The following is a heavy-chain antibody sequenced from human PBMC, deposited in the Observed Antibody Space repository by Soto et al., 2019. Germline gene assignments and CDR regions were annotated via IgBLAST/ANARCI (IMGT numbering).Heavy chain of an antibody. V-gene: IGHV3-21*01. D-gene: IGHD1-26*01. CDR3: ARGEWAVYRSDY. CDR2: ISSSSSYI. CDR1: GFTFSSHS. Sequence: PGGSLRLSCTASGFTFSSHSMNWVRQAPGKGLEWVSTISSSSSYIYYADSVKGRFTISRDNAKNSLFLQMNSLRAEDTAVYYCARGEWAVYRSDYWGQGTLVTVSS. J-gene: IGHJ4*02.